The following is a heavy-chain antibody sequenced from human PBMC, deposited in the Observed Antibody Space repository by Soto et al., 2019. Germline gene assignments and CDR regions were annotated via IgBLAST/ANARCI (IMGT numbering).Heavy chain of an antibody. V-gene: IGHV4-31*03. CDR2: IFHSGDT. CDR3: AQAPRRTRAWFFDL. CDR1: GGSINTGDYY. Sequence: QEHLEESGPGLVKPSQTLSLTCTLSGGSINTGDYYWNWLRQHPGKGLEWIGYIFHSGDTYYNPTLESRLTISIDTSNNHFSLELHSTTAADPAVYFWAQAPRRTRAWFFDLWGRGCLVTVSS. J-gene: IGHJ2*01.